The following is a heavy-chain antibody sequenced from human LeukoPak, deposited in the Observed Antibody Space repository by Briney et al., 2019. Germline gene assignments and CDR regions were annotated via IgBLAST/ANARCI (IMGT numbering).Heavy chain of an antibody. D-gene: IGHD3-16*01. V-gene: IGHV3-7*03. CDR3: ARGGGLDV. J-gene: IGHJ6*02. CDR1: GFTFSSYW. CDR2: VNHNGNVN. Sequence: GGSLRLSCAASGFTFSSYWMNWARQAPGKGLEWVASVNHNGNVNYCVDSVKGRFTISRDNAKNSLYLQMSNLRAEDTAVYFCARGGGLDVWGQGATVTVSS.